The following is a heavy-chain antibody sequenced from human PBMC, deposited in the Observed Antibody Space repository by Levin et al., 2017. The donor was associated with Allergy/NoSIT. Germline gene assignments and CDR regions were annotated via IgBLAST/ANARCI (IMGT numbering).Heavy chain of an antibody. V-gene: IGHV3-9*01. Sequence: ALRLSCAASGFTFDDYAMHWVRQAPGKGLEWVSGISWNSGSIGYADSVKGRFTISRDNAKNSLYLQMNSLRTEDTALYYCARDNIGLPDAFDIWGQGTMVMVSS. J-gene: IGHJ3*02. CDR1: GFTFDDYA. D-gene: IGHD3-10*01. CDR3: ARDNIGLPDAFDI. CDR2: ISWNSGSI.